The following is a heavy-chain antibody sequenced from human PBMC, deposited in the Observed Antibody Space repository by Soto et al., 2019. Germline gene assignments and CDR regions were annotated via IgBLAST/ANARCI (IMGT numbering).Heavy chain of an antibody. D-gene: IGHD3-10*01. CDR3: ARHRVITVVRGVITYPMGFDP. CDR1: GFTFSASA. J-gene: IGHJ5*02. V-gene: IGHV3-73*02. CDR2: IRNKANSYAT. Sequence: EVQLVESGGGLVQPGGSLKLSCAASGFTFSASAMHWVRQAPGKGLEWVGRIRNKANSYATAYVESVKGRFTISRDDSKNTAYLQKNSLKTEDTAVYYCARHRVITVVRGVITYPMGFDPWGQGTLVTVSS.